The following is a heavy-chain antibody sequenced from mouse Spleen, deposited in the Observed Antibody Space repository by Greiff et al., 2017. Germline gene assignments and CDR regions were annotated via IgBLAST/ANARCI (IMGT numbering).Heavy chain of an antibody. CDR1: GYTFTSYY. V-gene: IGHV1S81*02. CDR3: TRGRLGPYWYFDV. CDR2: INPSNGGT. D-gene: IGHD4-1*01. Sequence: QVQLKQSGAELVKPGASVKLSCKASGYTFTSYYMYWVKQRPGQGLEWIGEINPSNGGTNFNEKFKSKATLTVDKSSSTAYMQLSSLTSEDSAVYYCTRGRLGPYWYFDVWGAGTTVTVSS. J-gene: IGHJ1*01.